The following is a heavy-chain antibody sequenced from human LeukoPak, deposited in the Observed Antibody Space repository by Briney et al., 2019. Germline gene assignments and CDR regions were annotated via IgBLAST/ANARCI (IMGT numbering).Heavy chain of an antibody. CDR1: GYTFTSYY. CDR3: ARAGPPTSNYDSWSGYSF. V-gene: IGHV1-46*01. CDR2: VNPSLFST. Sequence: ASVKVSCKASGYTFTSYYRHWVRQAPGQRLEWMGIVNPSLFSTTYAQKFQGRVTMTRDMSTSTVYMELSRLRSEDTDVYYCARAGPPTSNYDSWSGYSFWGQGTLVTVSS. J-gene: IGHJ1*01. D-gene: IGHD3-3*01.